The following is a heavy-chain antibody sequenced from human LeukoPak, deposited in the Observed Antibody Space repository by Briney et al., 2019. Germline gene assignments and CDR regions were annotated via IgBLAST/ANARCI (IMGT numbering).Heavy chain of an antibody. Sequence: GGSLRLSCAASGFTFSSYSMNWVRQAPGKGLEWVSYIISSSSTIYYADSVKGRFTISRDNSKNTLYLQMNSLRAEDTAVYYCANAGRDSSSTISCGMDVWGQGTTVTVSS. D-gene: IGHD6-13*01. CDR1: GFTFSSYS. V-gene: IGHV3-48*01. CDR2: IISSSSTI. CDR3: ANAGRDSSSTISCGMDV. J-gene: IGHJ6*02.